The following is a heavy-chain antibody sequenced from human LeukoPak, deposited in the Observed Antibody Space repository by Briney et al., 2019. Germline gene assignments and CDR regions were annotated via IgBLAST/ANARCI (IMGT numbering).Heavy chain of an antibody. D-gene: IGHD6-19*01. J-gene: IGHJ4*02. CDR1: GGSIRSSSYY. V-gene: IGHV4-39*07. Sequence: SETLSLTCTVSGGSIRSSSYYWGWIRQPPGKGPEWIGNIYYTGSTYYNPSLKIRVTISVDTSKNQFSLRLSSVTAADTAMYYCARFRVAGTRYFDYWGQGTLVTVSS. CDR2: IYYTGST. CDR3: ARFRVAGTRYFDY.